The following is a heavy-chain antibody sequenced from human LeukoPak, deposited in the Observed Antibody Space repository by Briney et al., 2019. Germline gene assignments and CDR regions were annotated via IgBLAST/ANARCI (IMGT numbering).Heavy chain of an antibody. V-gene: IGHV3-9*01. Sequence: PGGSLRLSCAASGFTFSNYAMPWVRQAPGKGLEWVSGISWNSGSIGYADSVKGRFTISRDNAKNSLYLQMNSLRAEDTALYYCAKDIGGSYYYYYYGMDVWGQGTTVTVSS. CDR2: ISWNSGSI. D-gene: IGHD1-26*01. CDR3: AKDIGGSYYYYYYGMDV. J-gene: IGHJ6*02. CDR1: GFTFSNYA.